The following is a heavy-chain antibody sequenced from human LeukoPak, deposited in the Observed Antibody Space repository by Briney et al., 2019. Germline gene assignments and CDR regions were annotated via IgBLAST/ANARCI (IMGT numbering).Heavy chain of an antibody. CDR1: GGSISSYY. D-gene: IGHD6-13*01. CDR2: IYYSGST. J-gene: IGHJ3*02. CDR3: AGKLEGSSWYRDAFDT. Sequence: PSETLSLTCTVSGGSISSYYWSWIRQPPGKGLEWIGYIYYSGSTNYNPSLKSRVTISVDTSKNQFSLKLSSVTAADTAVYYCAGKLEGSSWYRDAFDTCGPGTMVNVSS. V-gene: IGHV4-59*01.